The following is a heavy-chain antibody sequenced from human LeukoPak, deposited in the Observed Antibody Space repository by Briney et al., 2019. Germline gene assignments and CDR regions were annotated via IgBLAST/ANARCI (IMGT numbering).Heavy chain of an antibody. J-gene: IGHJ5*02. CDR1: GGSFSGYY. D-gene: IGHD3-3*01. V-gene: IGHV4-34*01. CDR3: ARGRVYYNFWSGYSYNWFDP. CDR2: INHSGST. Sequence: SETLSLTCAVYGGSFSGYYWSWIRQPPGKGQEWIGEINHSGSTNYNPTLKSRVTISVDTSKNQFSLKLSSVTAADTAVYYCARGRVYYNFWSGYSYNWFDPWGQGTLVTVSS.